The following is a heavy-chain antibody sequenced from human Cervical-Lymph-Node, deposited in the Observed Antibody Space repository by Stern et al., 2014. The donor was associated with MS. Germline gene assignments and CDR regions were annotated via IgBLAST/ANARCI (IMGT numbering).Heavy chain of an antibody. V-gene: IGHV3-33*01. CDR2: IWYDGSNK. CDR1: GFTFSNYG. Sequence: VQLVESGGGVVQPGRSLRLSCAASGFTFSNYGMHWVRQTPGKGLEWGAVIWYDGSNKYYADSVNGRFTISRDNSENTLYLQMNSLRAEDTAMYYCARGDSSSPLEYWGQGTLVTVSS. D-gene: IGHD6-6*01. J-gene: IGHJ4*02. CDR3: ARGDSSSPLEY.